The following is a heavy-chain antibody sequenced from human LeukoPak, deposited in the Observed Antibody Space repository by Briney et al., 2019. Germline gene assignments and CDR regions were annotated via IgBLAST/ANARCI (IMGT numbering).Heavy chain of an antibody. Sequence: PSETLSLTCTVSGGSISSYYWSWIRQPPGKGLEWIGYIYYSGSTNYNPSLKSRVTISVDTSKNQFSLKLSSVTAADTAVYYCARHLIAADDAFDIWGQGTMVTVSS. CDR3: ARHLIAADDAFDI. CDR2: IYYSGST. D-gene: IGHD6-13*01. V-gene: IGHV4-59*08. CDR1: GGSISSYY. J-gene: IGHJ3*02.